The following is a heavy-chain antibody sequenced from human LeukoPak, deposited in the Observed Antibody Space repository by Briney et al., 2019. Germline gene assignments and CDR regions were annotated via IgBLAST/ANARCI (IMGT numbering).Heavy chain of an antibody. CDR3: ASGVYDPPWGYYYYMDV. CDR1: GYTFTSYG. Sequence: ASVKVSCKASGYTFTSYGISWVRQAPGQGLEWMGWISAYNGNTNYAQKLQGRVTMTTDTSTSTAYMELRSLRSDDTAVYYCASGVYDPPWGYYYYMDVWGKGTTVTVSS. D-gene: IGHD5/OR15-5a*01. V-gene: IGHV1-18*01. J-gene: IGHJ6*03. CDR2: ISAYNGNT.